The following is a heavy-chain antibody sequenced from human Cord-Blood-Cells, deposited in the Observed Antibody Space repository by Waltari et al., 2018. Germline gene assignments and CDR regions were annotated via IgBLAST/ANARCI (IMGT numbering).Heavy chain of an antibody. J-gene: IGHJ5*02. Sequence: QVQLVQSGAEVKKPGASVKVSCKASGYTFTGYYMHWVRQAPGQGLEWMGGINPNSGGTNYAQKFQGRVTMTRDTSISTAYMELSRLRSDDTAVYYCARGVDCSSTSCYNWFDPWGQGTLVTVSS. D-gene: IGHD2-2*01. CDR3: ARGVDCSSTSCYNWFDP. CDR2: INPNSGGT. V-gene: IGHV1-2*02. CDR1: GYTFTGYY.